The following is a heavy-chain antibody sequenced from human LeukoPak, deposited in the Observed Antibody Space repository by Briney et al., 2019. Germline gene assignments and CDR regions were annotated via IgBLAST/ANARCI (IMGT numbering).Heavy chain of an antibody. D-gene: IGHD4-11*01. Sequence: GGSLRLSCAASGFTFSTYDMSWVRQAPGKGPEWVSLISGSGGSTYHADSVKGRFTISRDNSKNTLYLRMNSLRAEDTAVYYCAKDVRYSNGDWGQGTPVTVSS. CDR1: GFTFSTYD. V-gene: IGHV3-23*01. CDR3: AKDVRYSNGD. J-gene: IGHJ4*02. CDR2: ISGSGGST.